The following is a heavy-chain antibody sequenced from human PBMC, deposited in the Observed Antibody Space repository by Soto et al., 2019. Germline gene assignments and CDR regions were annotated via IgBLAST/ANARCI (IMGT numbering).Heavy chain of an antibody. V-gene: IGHV3-23*01. J-gene: IGHJ4*02. CDR1: GFTFISYA. CDR2: ISGSGGST. D-gene: IGHD2-2*01. Sequence: VQLLESGGGLVQPAGSLRLPCAASGFTFISYAMCWVRQAPGRGLEWVSAISGSGGSTYYADSVKGRFTIARDNSKNTIYLQMNSLRDEDTAVYYCAKGEGKGDIVVVPAAMGFDYWGQGTLVTVSS. CDR3: AKGEGKGDIVVVPAAMGFDY.